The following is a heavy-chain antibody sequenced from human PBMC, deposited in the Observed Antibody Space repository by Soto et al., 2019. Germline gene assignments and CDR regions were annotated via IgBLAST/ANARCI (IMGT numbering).Heavy chain of an antibody. CDR2: ITRTDST. D-gene: IGHD3-10*01. V-gene: IGHV3-23*01. CDR1: GFNFRYSA. Sequence: LRLSCAGSGFNFRYSALSWVRQAPGKGLEWVSAITRTDSTYYADSVKGRFTISRDNSKNTLYLQMNSLRAEDTAVYYCARDLGDWNYYYYGMDVWGQGTTVTVSS. CDR3: ARDLGDWNYYYYGMDV. J-gene: IGHJ6*02.